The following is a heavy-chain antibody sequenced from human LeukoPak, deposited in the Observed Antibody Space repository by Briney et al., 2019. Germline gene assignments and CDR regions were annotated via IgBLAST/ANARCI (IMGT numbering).Heavy chain of an antibody. CDR3: ARMMIVVVIGTEFDY. J-gene: IGHJ4*02. V-gene: IGHV3-30-3*01. Sequence: GRSLRLSCAASGFTFSTFAMHWVRQAPGKGLEWVAVISYDGSNKYYADSVKGRFTISRDNSKNTLYLQMNSLRAEDTAVYYCARMMIVVVIGTEFDYWGQGTLVTVSS. CDR2: ISYDGSNK. CDR1: GFTFSTFA. D-gene: IGHD3-22*01.